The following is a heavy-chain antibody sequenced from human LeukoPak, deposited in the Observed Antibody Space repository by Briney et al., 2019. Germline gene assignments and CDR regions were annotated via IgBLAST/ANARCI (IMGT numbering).Heavy chain of an antibody. J-gene: IGHJ5*02. D-gene: IGHD2-15*01. CDR2: INAGNGNT. Sequence: ASVKVSCKASGYTFTSYAMHWVRQAPGQRLEWMGWINAGNGNTKYSQKFQGRVTITRDTSASTAYMELSSLRSEDTAVYYCARVLRGYCSGGSCHNRFDPWGQGTLVTVSS. CDR3: ARVLRGYCSGGSCHNRFDP. V-gene: IGHV1-3*01. CDR1: GYTFTSYA.